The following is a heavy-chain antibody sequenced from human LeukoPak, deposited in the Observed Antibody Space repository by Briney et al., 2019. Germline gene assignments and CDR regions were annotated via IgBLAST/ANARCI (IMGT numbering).Heavy chain of an antibody. D-gene: IGHD3-22*01. Sequence: SVKVSCKASGGTFSSYAISWVRQAPGQGLEWMGRIIPILGIANYAQKFQGRVTITADKSTSTAYMELSSLRSEDTAVYYCARDYYYDSSGYDYWGQGTLVTVSS. CDR1: GGTFSSYA. CDR3: ARDYYYDSSGYDY. J-gene: IGHJ4*02. CDR2: IIPILGIA. V-gene: IGHV1-69*04.